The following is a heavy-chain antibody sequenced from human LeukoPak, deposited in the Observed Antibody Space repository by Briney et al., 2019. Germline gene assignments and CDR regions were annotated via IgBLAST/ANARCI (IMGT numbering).Heavy chain of an antibody. CDR2: ISAYNGNT. D-gene: IGHD3-3*01. CDR3: ARLTYYDFWSGYNYAFDI. CDR1: GYTFTSYG. Sequence: ASVKVSCKASGYTFTSYGISWVRQAPGQGLEWMGWISAYNGNTNYAQKLQGRVTMTRDTSISTAYMELSGLRSDDTAVYYCARLTYYDFWSGYNYAFDIWGQGTMVTVSS. J-gene: IGHJ3*02. V-gene: IGHV1-18*01.